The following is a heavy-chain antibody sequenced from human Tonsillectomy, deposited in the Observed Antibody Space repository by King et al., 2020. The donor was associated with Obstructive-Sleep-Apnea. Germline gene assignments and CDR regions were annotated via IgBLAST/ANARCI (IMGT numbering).Heavy chain of an antibody. CDR3: ARHGPYDYGDN. D-gene: IGHD3-16*01. Sequence: QLQESGPGLVKPSETLSLTCTVSGVSISSYYWSWIRQPPGKGLEWIGDFDYSGSTTYHPSLKSRVTISVDTSKNQFSLKLTSVTAADTAVYYCARHGPYDYGDNWGQGTLVTVSS. CDR1: GVSISSYY. V-gene: IGHV4-59*08. CDR2: FDYSGST. J-gene: IGHJ4*02.